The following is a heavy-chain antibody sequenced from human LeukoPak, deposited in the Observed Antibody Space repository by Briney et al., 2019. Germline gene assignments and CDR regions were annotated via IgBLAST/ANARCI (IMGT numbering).Heavy chain of an antibody. J-gene: IGHJ4*02. CDR3: AREYSASEH. V-gene: IGHV1-2*02. Sequence: ASVTVSCKASGHTFVGYYLHWVRQAPGQGLEWMAWIDPYTGNTHYAQKFQGRITVTRDTSVSTTYMELSWLTSDDTARYYCAREYSASEHWGQGTLVTVSS. D-gene: IGHD5-12*01. CDR2: IDPYTGNT. CDR1: GHTFVGYY.